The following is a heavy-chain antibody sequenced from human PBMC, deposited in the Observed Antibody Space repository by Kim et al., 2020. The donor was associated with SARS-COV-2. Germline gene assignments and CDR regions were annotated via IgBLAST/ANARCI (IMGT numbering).Heavy chain of an antibody. D-gene: IGHD4-4*01. J-gene: IGHJ4*02. V-gene: IGHV3-23*01. CDR2: T. Sequence: TEYADSGKGRFTISRDNSKNTLYLQMNSLRADDTALYFCAKGETTGAFFDYWGQGTLVTVSS. CDR3: AKGETTGAFFDY.